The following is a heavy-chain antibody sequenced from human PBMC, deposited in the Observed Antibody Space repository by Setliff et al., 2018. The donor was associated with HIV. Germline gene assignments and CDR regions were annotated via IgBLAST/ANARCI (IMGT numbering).Heavy chain of an antibody. Sequence: SETLSLTCTVSGAFSSISSYHWGWIRQSPGKGLEWIGQISYSGDTTYNPSLKSRVSMFIDTSKKQFSLKLASVTAADTAVYYCVRQHGDYAFGSWGQGTLVTVSS. J-gene: IGHJ5*01. V-gene: IGHV4-61*05. CDR3: VRQHGDYAFGS. CDR2: ISYSGDT. CDR1: GAFSSISSYH. D-gene: IGHD4-17*01.